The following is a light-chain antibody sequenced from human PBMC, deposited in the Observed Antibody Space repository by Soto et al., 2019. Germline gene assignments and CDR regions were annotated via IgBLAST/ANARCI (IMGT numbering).Light chain of an antibody. CDR2: GAS. J-gene: IGKJ1*01. CDR3: QQYNNWPRT. Sequence: MTQSPSTLSASVGDRVTITCRASQSISSWLAWYQQKPGQAPRLLIYGASTRATGIPARFSGSGSGTEFTLTISSLQSEDFAVYYCQQYNNWPRTFGQGTKVDIK. CDR1: QSISSW. V-gene: IGKV3-15*01.